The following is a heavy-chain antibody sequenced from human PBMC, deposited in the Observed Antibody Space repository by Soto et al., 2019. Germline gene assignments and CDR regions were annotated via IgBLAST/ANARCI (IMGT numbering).Heavy chain of an antibody. Sequence: ASVKVSCKASGYTFTNYGIHWVRQAPGQRLEWMGWINAGNGNTKYSQNFQGRVTITRDTSASTAYMELSSLRSEDTAVFYCARSGYSSGWYHWYFDLWGRGTLVTVSS. CDR1: GYTFTNYG. CDR3: ARSGYSSGWYHWYFDL. V-gene: IGHV1-3*01. J-gene: IGHJ2*01. D-gene: IGHD6-19*01. CDR2: INAGNGNT.